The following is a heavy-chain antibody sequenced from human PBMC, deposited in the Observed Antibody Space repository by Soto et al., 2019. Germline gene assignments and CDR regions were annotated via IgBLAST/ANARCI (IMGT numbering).Heavy chain of an antibody. D-gene: IGHD1-26*01. J-gene: IGHJ6*02. CDR1: GYSFTSYW. CDR3: ATRSGTPAWYYGMDV. CDR2: IDPSDSYT. V-gene: IGHV5-10-1*01. Sequence: PGASLKISCQGSGYSFTSYWISWVRQMPGKGLEWMGRIDPSDSYTNYSPSFQGHVTISADKSISTAYLQWSSLKASDTAMYYCATRSGTPAWYYGMDVWGQGTTVTVS.